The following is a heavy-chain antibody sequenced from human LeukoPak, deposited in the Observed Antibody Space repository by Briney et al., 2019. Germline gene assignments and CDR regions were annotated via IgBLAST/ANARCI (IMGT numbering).Heavy chain of an antibody. CDR3: ARVIPVAGYYYYGLDV. D-gene: IGHD6-19*01. CDR2: IYYTGST. V-gene: IGHV4-59*01. Sequence: SETLSLTCTVSGDHISGFYWSWIRQPPGKGLEWLGYIYYTGSTDYNPSLKSRVTISVNTSKKQFSLKVNSVTAADTAVYYCARVIPVAGYYYYGLDVWGQGTTVTVSS. J-gene: IGHJ6*02. CDR1: GDHISGFY.